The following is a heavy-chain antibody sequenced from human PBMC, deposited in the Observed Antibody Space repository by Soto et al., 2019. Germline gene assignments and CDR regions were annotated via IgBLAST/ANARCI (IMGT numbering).Heavy chain of an antibody. CDR1: GGSFSGYY. J-gene: IGHJ4*02. CDR2: INYSGNT. D-gene: IGHD3-22*01. CDR3: AREYYYDSSGYYGYFDD. Sequence: SETLSLTCAVYGGSFSGYYWSWIRQPPGKGLEWIGEINYSGNTNYNPSLKSRVTISLDTSKNQLSLKLSSVTAADTAVYYCAREYYYDSSGYYGYFDDWGQGTLVTVSS. V-gene: IGHV4-34*01.